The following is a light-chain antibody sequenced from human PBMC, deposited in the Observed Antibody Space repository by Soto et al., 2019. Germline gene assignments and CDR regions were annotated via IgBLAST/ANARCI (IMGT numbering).Light chain of an antibody. CDR3: QQYGDSPRT. J-gene: IGKJ2*01. Sequence: PGERAALSCRASQSVTNDYLAWYQQKFGQAPRLLISGASRRATGIPDRFSGSGSGTDFTLTISRLEPEDFAVYFCQQYGDSPRTFGQGTKLEIK. V-gene: IGKV3-20*01. CDR2: GAS. CDR1: QSVTNDY.